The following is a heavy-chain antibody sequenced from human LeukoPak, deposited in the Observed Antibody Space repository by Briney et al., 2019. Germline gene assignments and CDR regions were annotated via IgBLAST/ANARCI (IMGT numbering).Heavy chain of an antibody. V-gene: IGHV3-21*01. CDR3: ARWATYSYGYYYNYGMDV. CDR2: ISTSISYI. Sequence: GGSLRLSCAASGFTFSTYTMNWVRQAPRKGLEWVSSISTSISYIYYADSVKGRFTISRDNAKNSLYLQMNSLRAEDTAVYYCARWATYSYGYYYNYGMDVWGQGTTVTVSS. D-gene: IGHD5-18*01. J-gene: IGHJ6*02. CDR1: GFTFSTYT.